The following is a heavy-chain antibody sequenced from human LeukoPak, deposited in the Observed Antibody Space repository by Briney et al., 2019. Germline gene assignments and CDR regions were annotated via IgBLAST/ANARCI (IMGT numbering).Heavy chain of an antibody. D-gene: IGHD4-17*01. CDR2: ISGSGGST. CDR1: GFTFSSYA. Sequence: GGSLRLSCAASGFTFSSYAMSWVRQAPGKGLEWVSAISGSGGSTYYADSVKGRFTISRDNSKNTLYLQMNSLRAEDTAVYYCAKGNYGDYRVDYFDYWGQGTLVTVSS. V-gene: IGHV3-23*01. CDR3: AKGNYGDYRVDYFDY. J-gene: IGHJ4*02.